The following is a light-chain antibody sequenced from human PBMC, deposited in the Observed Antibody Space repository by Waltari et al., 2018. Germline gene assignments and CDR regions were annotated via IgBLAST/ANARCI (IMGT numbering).Light chain of an antibody. J-gene: IGKJ2*01. CDR3: QQFDTDVT. CDR2: KAS. Sequence: DIQMTQSPSTLSASVGDRVTITCRASQSISRWLAWYQHKPGKAPKLLIKKASTLEDGVPSRFSGSGSGTEFTLTIKSLQPDDFGTYFCQQFDTDVTFGQGTKVEIK. CDR1: QSISRW. V-gene: IGKV1-5*01.